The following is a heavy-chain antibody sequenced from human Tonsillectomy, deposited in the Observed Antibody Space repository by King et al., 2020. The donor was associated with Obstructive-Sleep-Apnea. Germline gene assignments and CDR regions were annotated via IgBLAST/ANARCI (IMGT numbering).Heavy chain of an antibody. CDR3: AKGTDEKSGISAAGTHFYY. CDR1: GFTFDDYA. CDR2: ISWNSGSI. D-gene: IGHD6-13*01. Sequence: VQLVESGGGLVQPGRSLRLSCAASGFTFDDYAMHWVRQAPGKGLEWVSGISWNSGSIGYADAVKGRFTISRDNAKNSLYRQMNSLRAEDTALYYCAKGTDEKSGISAAGTHFYYWGQGTLFTVSS. V-gene: IGHV3-9*01. J-gene: IGHJ4*02.